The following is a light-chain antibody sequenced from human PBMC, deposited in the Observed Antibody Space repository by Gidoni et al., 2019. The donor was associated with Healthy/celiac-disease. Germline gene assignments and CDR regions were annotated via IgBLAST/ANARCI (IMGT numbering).Light chain of an antibody. CDR3: QQSYSTLRT. V-gene: IGKV1-39*01. CDR2: AAS. CDR1: QSISSY. Sequence: DIQMTQSPSSLSASVGDRVTITCRASQSISSYLNWYQQKPGKAPKLLIYAASSLQSGVPSRFSGSASGTDFTLTISSLQPEDFATYYCQQSYSTLRTFGQXTKVEIK. J-gene: IGKJ1*01.